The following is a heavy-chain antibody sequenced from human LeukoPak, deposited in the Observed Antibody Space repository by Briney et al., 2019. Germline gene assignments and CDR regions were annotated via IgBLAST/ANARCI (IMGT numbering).Heavy chain of an antibody. CDR1: GFTFSTYW. J-gene: IGHJ6*02. CDR3: ARDVGGGIWFGELLQYYYYYYGMDV. D-gene: IGHD3-10*01. Sequence: GGSLRLSCAASGFTFSTYWMHWVRQAPGKGLVWVSRINTDGTTTTYADSVKGRFTISRDNAKNSLYLQMNSLRAEDTAVYYCARDVGGGIWFGELLQYYYYYYGMDVWGQGTTVTVSS. CDR2: INTDGTTT. V-gene: IGHV3-74*01.